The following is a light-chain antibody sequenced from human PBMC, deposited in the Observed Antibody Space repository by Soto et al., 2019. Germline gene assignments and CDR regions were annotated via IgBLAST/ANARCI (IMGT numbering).Light chain of an antibody. J-gene: IGLJ2*01. CDR3: SSYTTPRTLV. CDR2: DVS. V-gene: IGLV2-14*03. Sequence: QSVLTQPASVSGSPGQSITISCTGTSSDVGAYNFVSWYQQHPGKVPKVILYDVSHRPSGASSRFSGSTSDNAASLTISGLQAEEEDTYSCSSYTTPRTLVFGGGTKVTVL. CDR1: SSDVGAYNF.